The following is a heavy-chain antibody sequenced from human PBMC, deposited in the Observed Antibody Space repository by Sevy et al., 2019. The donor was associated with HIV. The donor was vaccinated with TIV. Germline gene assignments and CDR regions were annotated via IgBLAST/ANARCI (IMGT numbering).Heavy chain of an antibody. CDR1: GFTFSKYS. Sequence: GGSLRLSCAASGFTFSKYSMSWVRQPPGKGLEWVSSLSFGCGEINYADSVKGRGTISRDNSKSSVDLQMNNLRPEDTGVYYCAREGCTKPHDYWGQGTLVTVSS. J-gene: IGHJ4*02. V-gene: IGHV3-23*01. D-gene: IGHD2-8*01. CDR3: AREGCTKPHDY. CDR2: LSFGCGEI.